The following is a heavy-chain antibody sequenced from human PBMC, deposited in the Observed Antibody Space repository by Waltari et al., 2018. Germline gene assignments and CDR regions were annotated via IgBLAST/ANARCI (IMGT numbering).Heavy chain of an antibody. CDR2: IDWDDDK. J-gene: IGHJ4*02. CDR3: ARIERGYSYGFDY. Sequence: QVTLRESGPALVKPTPTLTLTCPFSGFSLSTSGMCVSWIPQPPGKALEWLALIDWDDDKYYSTSLKTRLTISKDTSKNQVVLTMTNMDPVDTATYYCARIERGYSYGFDYWGQGTLVTVSS. CDR1: GFSLSTSGMC. D-gene: IGHD5-18*01. V-gene: IGHV2-70*01.